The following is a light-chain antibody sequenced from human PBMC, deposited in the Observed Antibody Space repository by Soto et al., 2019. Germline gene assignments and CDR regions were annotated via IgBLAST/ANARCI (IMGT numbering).Light chain of an antibody. J-gene: IGKJ1*01. CDR1: QSISTW. CDR2: KAS. CDR3: QQYINRWT. Sequence: DIQMTQSPSTLSASVGDRVTITCRASQSISTWLAWYQQKPGKAPKLLIYKASSLESGVPSRFSGSGSGTEFTLIISSLHSDDFATYYCQQYINRWTFGQGTKV. V-gene: IGKV1-5*03.